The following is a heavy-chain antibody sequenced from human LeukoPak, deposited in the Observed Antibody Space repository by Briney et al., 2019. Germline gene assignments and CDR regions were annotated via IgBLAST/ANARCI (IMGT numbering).Heavy chain of an antibody. D-gene: IGHD3-10*01. J-gene: IGHJ6*03. CDR1: GYTFTSYD. V-gene: IGHV1-8*01. Sequence: ASVKVSCKASGYTFTSYDINWVRQATGQGLGWMGWMNPNSGNRGYAQKFQGSVTMTRTTSISTAYMELSSLRSEDTAVYYCARKNYYGSGSYYNLYYYYYYYMDVWGKGPTVTVSS. CDR2: MNPNSGNR. CDR3: ARKNYYGSGSYYNLYYYYYYYMDV.